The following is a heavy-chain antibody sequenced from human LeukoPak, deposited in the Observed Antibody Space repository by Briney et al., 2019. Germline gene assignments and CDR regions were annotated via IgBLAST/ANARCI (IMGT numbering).Heavy chain of an antibody. J-gene: IGHJ5*02. D-gene: IGHD1-26*01. CDR2: IYHSGST. Sequence: SETLSLTCTVSGYSISSGYYWGWIRQPPGKGLEWIGSIYHSGSTYYNPSLKSRVTISVDTSKNQFSLKLSSVTAADTAVYYCAKDLAWELPKGYNWFDPWGQGTLVTVSS. V-gene: IGHV4-38-2*02. CDR3: AKDLAWELPKGYNWFDP. CDR1: GYSISSGYY.